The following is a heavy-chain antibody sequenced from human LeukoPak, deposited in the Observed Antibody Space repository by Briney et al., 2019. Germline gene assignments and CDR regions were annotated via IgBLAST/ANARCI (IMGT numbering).Heavy chain of an antibody. Sequence: GASVKVSCKASGYTFTGYYMHWVRQAPGQGLEWMGRINPNSGVTNYAQKFQGRVTMTRDTSISTAYMELSRLRSDDTAVYYCARVEEYYGFWSGYPDYWGQGTLVTVSS. CDR3: ARVEEYYGFWSGYPDY. CDR2: INPNSGVT. D-gene: IGHD3-3*01. J-gene: IGHJ4*02. CDR1: GYTFTGYY. V-gene: IGHV1-2*06.